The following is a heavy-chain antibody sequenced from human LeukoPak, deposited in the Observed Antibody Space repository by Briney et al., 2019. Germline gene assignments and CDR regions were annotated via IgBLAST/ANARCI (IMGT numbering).Heavy chain of an antibody. V-gene: IGHV3-11*06. J-gene: IGHJ4*02. CDR3: AQIGRCSSTSCYWTFDY. CDR2: ISSSSSYT. D-gene: IGHD2-2*01. CDR1: GFTFSDYY. Sequence: GGSLRLSCAASGFTFSDYYMSWIRQAPGKGLEWVSYISSSSSYTNYADSVKGRFTISRDNAKNSLYLQMNSLRAEDTAMYHCAQIGRCSSTSCYWTFDYWGQGTLVTVSS.